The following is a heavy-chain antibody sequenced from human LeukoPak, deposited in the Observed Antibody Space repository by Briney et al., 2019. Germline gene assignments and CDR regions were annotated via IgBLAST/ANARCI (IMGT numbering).Heavy chain of an antibody. CDR3: AKDLGYGDYRVNHDAFDI. CDR1: GFTFSSYA. CDR2: ISYDGSNK. D-gene: IGHD4-17*01. J-gene: IGHJ3*02. V-gene: IGHV3-30*04. Sequence: GGSLRLSCAASGFTFSSYAMHWVRQAPGKGLEWVAVISYDGSNKYYADSVKGRFTISRDNSKNTLYLQMNSLRAEDTAVYYCAKDLGYGDYRVNHDAFDIWGQGTMVTVSS.